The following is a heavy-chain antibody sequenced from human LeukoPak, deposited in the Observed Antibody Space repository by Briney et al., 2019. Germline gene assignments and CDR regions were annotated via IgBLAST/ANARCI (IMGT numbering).Heavy chain of an antibody. D-gene: IGHD5-12*01. CDR1: GYTFTSYH. CDR2: MNPNSGNT. V-gene: IGHV1-8*01. CDR3: ARAHSGEDPFGYSGYDTYYYYGMDV. Sequence: ASVKVSCKTSGYTFTSYHINWVRQATGQGLEWMGWMNPNSGNTGYAQKFQGRVTMTRNTSISTAYMELSSLRSEDTAVYCCARAHSGEDPFGYSGYDTYYYYGMDVWGQGTTVTVSS. J-gene: IGHJ6*02.